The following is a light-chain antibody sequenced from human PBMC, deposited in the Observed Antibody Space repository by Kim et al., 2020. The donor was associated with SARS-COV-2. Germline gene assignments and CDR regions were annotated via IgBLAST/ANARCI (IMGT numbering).Light chain of an antibody. J-gene: IGKJ1*01. CDR1: QRIGNS. V-gene: IGKV1-27*01. CDR3: QKYNSAPWT. CDR2: GAF. Sequence: AGEGDTVTIPCRASQRIGNSLDWHQQKTGNVPNLLISGAFALQPGAPSRFSGTGSGTAFTLTSTSLRPEDVATYYCQKYNSAPWTFGQGTKVDIK.